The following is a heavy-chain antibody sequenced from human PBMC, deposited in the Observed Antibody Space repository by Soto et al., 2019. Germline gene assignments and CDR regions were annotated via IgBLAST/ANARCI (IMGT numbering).Heavy chain of an antibody. V-gene: IGHV1-18*01. D-gene: IGHD2-2*01. CDR2: ISAYSGNT. CDR3: ARIPFGGIVVVPAADNWFDP. J-gene: IGHJ5*02. Sequence: ASVKVSCKASGYTFTSYGISWVRQAPGQGLEWMGWISAYSGNTNYAQKLQGRVTMTTDTSTSTAYMELRSLRSDDTAVYYCARIPFGGIVVVPAADNWFDPWGQGTLVTVSS. CDR1: GYTFTSYG.